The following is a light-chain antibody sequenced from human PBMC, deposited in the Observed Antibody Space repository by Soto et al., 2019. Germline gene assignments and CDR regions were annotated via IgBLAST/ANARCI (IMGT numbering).Light chain of an antibody. CDR1: SSNIGSDF. Sequence: QSVLTQAPSASGTPGQRVTISCSGSSSNIGSDFVSWYQQLPGTAPKLLIYHNYQRPSGVPDRFSGSKSGTSASLAISDLRSEDEGDYYCSAWDDSLSSYVFGAGTKVTVL. J-gene: IGLJ1*01. CDR2: HNY. CDR3: SAWDDSLSSYV. V-gene: IGLV1-47*01.